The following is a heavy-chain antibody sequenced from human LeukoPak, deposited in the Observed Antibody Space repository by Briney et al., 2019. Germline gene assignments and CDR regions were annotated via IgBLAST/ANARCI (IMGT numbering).Heavy chain of an antibody. Sequence: ASVKVSCKASGYTFTSYGISWVRQAPGQGLEWMGWISAYNGNTNYAQKLQGRVTMTTDTSTSTAYMELRSLRSDDTAVYYCARDQSYYGSGSHNDYWGQGTLVTVSS. CDR3: ARDQSYYGSGSHNDY. V-gene: IGHV1-18*01. J-gene: IGHJ4*02. D-gene: IGHD3-10*01. CDR2: ISAYNGNT. CDR1: GYTFTSYG.